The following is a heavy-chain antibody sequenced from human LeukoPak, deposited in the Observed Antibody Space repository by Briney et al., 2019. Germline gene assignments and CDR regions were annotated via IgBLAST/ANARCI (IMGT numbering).Heavy chain of an antibody. D-gene: IGHD6-19*01. Sequence: GRSLRLSCAASGFAFSDYGMHWVRQAPGKGLGWVAVISYDGSNKYYADSVKGRFTISRDNSKNTGYLQMNSLIGDDTAVYYCAKSTGYSSGWFDYWGQGTLVTVSS. CDR3: AKSTGYSSGWFDY. J-gene: IGHJ4*02. V-gene: IGHV3-30*18. CDR2: ISYDGSNK. CDR1: GFAFSDYG.